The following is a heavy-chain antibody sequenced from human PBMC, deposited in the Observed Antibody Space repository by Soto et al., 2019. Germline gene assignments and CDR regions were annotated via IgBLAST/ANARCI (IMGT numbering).Heavy chain of an antibody. CDR2: ISGTGGTT. D-gene: IGHD1-26*01. V-gene: IGHV3-23*01. Sequence: EVQLLESGGGLVQPGGSLRLSCAASGFTFSNYAMSWVRQAPGKGLEWDSSISGTGGTTYYADSVKGRFTISRDNSKNTLYLQMNSLRAEDTAVYYCAKDQYSGSPGKPDYWGQGTLVTVSS. J-gene: IGHJ4*02. CDR3: AKDQYSGSPGKPDY. CDR1: GFTFSNYA.